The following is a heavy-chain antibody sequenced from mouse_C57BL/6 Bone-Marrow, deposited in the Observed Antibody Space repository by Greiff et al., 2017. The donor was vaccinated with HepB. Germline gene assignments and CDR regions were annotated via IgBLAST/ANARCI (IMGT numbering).Heavy chain of an antibody. CDR2: IYPGDGDT. CDR1: GYSFSSYW. J-gene: IGHJ1*03. CDR3: ARGRSCWYFDV. V-gene: IGHV1-80*01. Sequence: QVQLKQSGAELVKPGASVKISCKASGYSFSSYWMNWVKQRPGKGLEWIGQIYPGDGDTNYNGKFKGKATLTEDKSSSTAYMQLSSLTSEDYAVYYCARGRSCWYFDVWGTGTTVTVSS.